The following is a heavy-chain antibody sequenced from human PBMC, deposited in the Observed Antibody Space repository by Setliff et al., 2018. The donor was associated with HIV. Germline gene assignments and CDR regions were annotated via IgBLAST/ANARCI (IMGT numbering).Heavy chain of an antibody. V-gene: IGHV1-69*13. CDR1: GGSFSSYG. CDR3: ARGDSLLESIVWFDR. J-gene: IGHJ5*02. Sequence: VASVKVSCKVSGGSFSSYGFTWVRQAPGQGLEWMGGLIPLFGSANYPQKFQGRVTMTADESTRTVYMELSRLRFEDTAMYYCARGDSLLESIVWFDRWGQGTLVTV. D-gene: IGHD1-1*01. CDR2: LIPLFGSA.